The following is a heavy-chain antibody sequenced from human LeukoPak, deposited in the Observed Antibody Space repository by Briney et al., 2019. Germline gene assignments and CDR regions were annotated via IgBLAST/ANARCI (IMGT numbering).Heavy chain of an antibody. Sequence: PGRSLRLSCAASGFTFSSYGMHWVRQAPGKGLEWVAVISYDGSIKYYADSVKGRFTISRDNSKNTLYLQMDTLRAEDSAVYYCAKVYFDILTGYYRGPNFDYWGQGTLVTVSS. CDR2: ISYDGSIK. CDR3: AKVYFDILTGYYRGPNFDY. V-gene: IGHV3-30*18. D-gene: IGHD3-9*01. CDR1: GFTFSSYG. J-gene: IGHJ4*02.